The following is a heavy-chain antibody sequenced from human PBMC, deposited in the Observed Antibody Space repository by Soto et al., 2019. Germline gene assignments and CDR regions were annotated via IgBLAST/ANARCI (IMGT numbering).Heavy chain of an antibody. Sequence: ASVKVSCKASGYTFTSYYIHWVRQAPGQGLEWMGIINPSGGSTTYAQKFQGRVTMTRDTSTNTVYMELSSLRSEDTAVYYCARIPPLIVVVAAATDYYYTMDVWGQGTTVTVSS. J-gene: IGHJ6*02. CDR3: ARIPPLIVVVAAATDYYYTMDV. CDR2: INPSGGST. CDR1: GYTFTSYY. D-gene: IGHD2-2*01. V-gene: IGHV1-46*01.